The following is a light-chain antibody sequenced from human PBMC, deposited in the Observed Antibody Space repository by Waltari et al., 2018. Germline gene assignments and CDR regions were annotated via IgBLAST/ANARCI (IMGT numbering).Light chain of an antibody. Sequence: QSVLTQPPSASGTPGQRVPIPCSGSYSNVGANVVNWYQHPPGTAPKLLIYRNERRPPGVPDRFSSSKSGTSASLAISGLRPEDEADYYCASWDDSRNGRWVFGGGTKLTVL. CDR1: YSNVGANV. J-gene: IGLJ2*01. CDR2: RNE. CDR3: ASWDDSRNGRWV. V-gene: IGLV1-44*01.